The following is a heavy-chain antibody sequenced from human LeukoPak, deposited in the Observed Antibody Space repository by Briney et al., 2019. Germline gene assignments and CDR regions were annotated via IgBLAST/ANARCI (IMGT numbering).Heavy chain of an antibody. J-gene: IGHJ4*02. CDR3: ARDRFTKY. V-gene: IGHV3-30*04. D-gene: IGHD3-3*01. Sequence: GGSLRLSCVASGFTLRNYSIHWVRQAPGKGLEWVAVISYDGIYTYYRDSVKGRFIISRDNAKNSLYLQMNSLRAEDTAVYYCARDRFTKYWGQGTLVTVSS. CDR2: ISYDGIYT. CDR1: GFTLRNYS.